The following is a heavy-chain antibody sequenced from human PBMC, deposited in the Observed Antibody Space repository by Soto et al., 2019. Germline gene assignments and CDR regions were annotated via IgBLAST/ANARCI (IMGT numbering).Heavy chain of an antibody. D-gene: IGHD4-17*01. J-gene: IGHJ5*02. V-gene: IGHV4-30-4*01. CDR1: GGSISSGDYY. CDR2: IYYSGST. CDR3: ARGPQDDGDYVLT. Sequence: LCGGSISSGDYYWSWIRQPPGKGLEWIGYIYYSGSTYYNPSLKSRVTISVDTSKNQFSLKLSSVTAADTAVYYCARGPQDDGDYVLTWGQGTLVTVSS.